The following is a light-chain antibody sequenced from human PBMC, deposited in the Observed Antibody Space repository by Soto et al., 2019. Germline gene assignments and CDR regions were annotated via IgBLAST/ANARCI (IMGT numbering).Light chain of an antibody. CDR2: DAS. V-gene: IGKV3-11*01. J-gene: IGKJ1*01. Sequence: EIVLTQSPDTLSLSPGESATLSCRASQSVSRYLAWYQQKPGQTPRLLIYDASNRAAGIPARFSGSGSGTDFTLTISRLDPEDFAVYYCQQYGSSPSFGQGTKVDIK. CDR1: QSVSRY. CDR3: QQYGSSPS.